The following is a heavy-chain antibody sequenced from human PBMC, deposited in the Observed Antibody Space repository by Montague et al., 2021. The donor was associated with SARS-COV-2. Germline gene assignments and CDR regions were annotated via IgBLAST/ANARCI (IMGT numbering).Heavy chain of an antibody. D-gene: IGHD4-17*01. CDR2: IYYSGST. CDR3: ARDYGDYGSGYYYGMDV. V-gene: IGHV4-59*12. CDR1: GGSISSYY. Sequence: SETLSLTCTVSGGSISSYYWSWIRQPPGKELEWIGYIYYSGSTYYNPSLKSRVTISVDTSKNQFSLKLSSVTAADTAVYYCARDYGDYGSGYYYGMDVWGQGTTVTVSS. J-gene: IGHJ6*02.